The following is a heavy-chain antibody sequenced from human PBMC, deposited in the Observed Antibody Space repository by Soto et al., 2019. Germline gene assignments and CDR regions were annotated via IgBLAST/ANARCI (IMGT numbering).Heavy chain of an antibody. D-gene: IGHD5-12*01. V-gene: IGHV1-69*12. CDR3: ARPKDQPRDGYNNFDY. CDR2: IIPIFGTA. J-gene: IGHJ4*02. CDR1: GGTFSSYA. Sequence: QVQLVQSGAEVKKPGSSVKVSCKASGGTFSSYAISWVRQAPGQGLEWMGGIIPIFGTANYAQKFQGRVTITADESTSTAYMELSSLRSEDTTVYYCARPKDQPRDGYNNFDYWGQGTLVTVSS.